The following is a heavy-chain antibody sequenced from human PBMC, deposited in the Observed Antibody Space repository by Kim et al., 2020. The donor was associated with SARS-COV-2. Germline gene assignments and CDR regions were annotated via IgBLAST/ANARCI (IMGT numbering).Heavy chain of an antibody. CDR3: AKGPYSSGWTYFDY. J-gene: IGHJ4*02. Sequence: GGSLRLSCAASGFTFSSYGMHWVRQAPGKGLEWVAVISYDGSNKYYAESVKGRFTISRDNSKNTLYRQMNSLRAEATAVYYCAKGPYSSGWTYFDYWGQGTLVTVSS. CDR1: GFTFSSYG. D-gene: IGHD6-19*01. CDR2: ISYDGSNK. V-gene: IGHV3-30*18.